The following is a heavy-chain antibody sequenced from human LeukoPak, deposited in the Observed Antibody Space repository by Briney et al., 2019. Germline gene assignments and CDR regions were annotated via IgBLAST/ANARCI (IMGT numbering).Heavy chain of an antibody. CDR3: AFGLVPSGTEPDY. CDR2: IIPILGIA. V-gene: IGHV1-69*04. Sequence: SVKVSCKASGGTFSSYAISWVRQAPGQGLEWMGRIIPILGIANYAQKFQGRVTITADKSTSTAYMELSSLRSEDTAVYYCAFGLVPSGTEPDYWGQGTLVTVSS. CDR1: GGTFSSYA. J-gene: IGHJ4*02. D-gene: IGHD3-10*01.